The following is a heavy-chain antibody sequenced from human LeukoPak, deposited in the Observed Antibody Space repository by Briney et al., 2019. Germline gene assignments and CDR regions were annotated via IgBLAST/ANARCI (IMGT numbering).Heavy chain of an antibody. Sequence: GGSLRLSCAASGLTFSSYGMHWVRQAPGKGLEWVAVIWHDGSYKYYVDSVKGRFIISRDNAKNTLYLQMNNLRVEDTAVYYCARVGDYENSGSQPFDYWGQGTLVTVSS. CDR1: GLTFSSYG. V-gene: IGHV3-33*08. CDR3: ARVGDYENSGSQPFDY. D-gene: IGHD3-22*01. CDR2: IWHDGSYK. J-gene: IGHJ4*02.